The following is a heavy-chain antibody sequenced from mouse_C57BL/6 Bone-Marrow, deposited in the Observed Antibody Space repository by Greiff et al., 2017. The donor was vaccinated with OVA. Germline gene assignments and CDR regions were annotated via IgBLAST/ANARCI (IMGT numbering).Heavy chain of an antibody. J-gene: IGHJ2*01. CDR2: INPGSGGT. CDR1: GYAFTNYL. Sequence: QVQLQQSGAELVRPGTSVKVSCKASGYAFTNYLIEWVKQRPGQGLEWIGVINPGSGGTNYNEKFKGKATLTADKSSSTAYMQLSSLTSEDSAVYLCARYGGFDYWGKGTTLTVSS. D-gene: IGHD1-1*02. V-gene: IGHV1-54*01. CDR3: ARYGGFDY.